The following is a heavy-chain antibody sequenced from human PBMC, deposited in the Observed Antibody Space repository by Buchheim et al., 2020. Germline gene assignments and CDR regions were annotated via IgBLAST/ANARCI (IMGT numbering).Heavy chain of an antibody. J-gene: IGHJ6*02. V-gene: IGHV3-7*01. D-gene: IGHD6-6*01. CDR1: GFTFSSYW. CDR3: ARDRIAARPYYYGMDV. Sequence: EVQLVESGGGLVQPGGSLRLSCAASGFTFSSYWMSWVRQAPGKGLEWVANIKQDGSEKYYVDSVKGRFTISRDNAKNSLYLQMNSLRAEDTAVYYCARDRIAARPYYYGMDVWGQGTT. CDR2: IKQDGSEK.